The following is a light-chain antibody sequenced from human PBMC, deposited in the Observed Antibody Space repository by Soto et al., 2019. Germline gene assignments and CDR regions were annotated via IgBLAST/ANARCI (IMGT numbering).Light chain of an antibody. CDR3: SSYTNINTRACV. J-gene: IGLJ7*01. V-gene: IGLV2-8*01. CDR2: EVY. CDR1: FNDVGGYNY. Sequence: HSALTQPPSASGSPGQSVTISCTGTFNDVGGYNYVSWYQQHPGKAPKVIIYEVYKRPSGVPDRFSGSKSGKTASLTVSGLQADDEADYYCSSYTNINTRACVFGTGTQLTVL.